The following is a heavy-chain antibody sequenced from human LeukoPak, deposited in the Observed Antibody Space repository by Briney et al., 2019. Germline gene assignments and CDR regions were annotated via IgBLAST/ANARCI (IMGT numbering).Heavy chain of an antibody. CDR3: TTLTMVRGVIGGNWFDP. Sequence: PGGSLRLTCAASGFTFSDAWMSWVRQAPGKGLEWVGRIKSKIDGGTTDYAAPVKGRFTISRDDSKNTLYLQMNSLKTEDTAVYYCTTLTMVRGVIGGNWFDPWGQGTLVTVSS. CDR2: IKSKIDGGTT. V-gene: IGHV3-15*01. J-gene: IGHJ5*02. D-gene: IGHD3-10*01. CDR1: GFTFSDAW.